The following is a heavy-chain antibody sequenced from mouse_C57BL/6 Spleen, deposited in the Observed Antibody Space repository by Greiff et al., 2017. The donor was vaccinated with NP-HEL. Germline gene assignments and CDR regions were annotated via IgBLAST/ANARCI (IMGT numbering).Heavy chain of an antibody. CDR1: GYAFSSSW. D-gene: IGHD1-1*01. Sequence: VQLQQSGPELVKPGASVKISCKASGYAFSSSWMNWVKQRPGKGLEWIGRIYPGDGDTNYIGKFKGQATLTADKSYSKAYMQLSSLTSEYSAFYFCSRVDYGSSYPYFDYWGQGTTLTVSS. CDR3: SRVDYGSSYPYFDY. V-gene: IGHV1-82*01. J-gene: IGHJ2*01. CDR2: IYPGDGDT.